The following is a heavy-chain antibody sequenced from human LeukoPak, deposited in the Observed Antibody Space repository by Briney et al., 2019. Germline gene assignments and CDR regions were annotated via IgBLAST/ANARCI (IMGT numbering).Heavy chain of an antibody. V-gene: IGHV3-74*01. J-gene: IGHJ6*02. D-gene: IGHD1-26*01. CDR3: ARGSYSPYGMDV. Sequence: GGSLRLSCAASGFTFSSYWMHWVRQAPGKGLVWVSRINSDVSSTSYADSVKGRFTISRDNAKNTLYLQMNSLRAEDTAVYYCARGSYSPYGMDVWGQGTTVTVSS. CDR2: INSDVSST. CDR1: GFTFSSYW.